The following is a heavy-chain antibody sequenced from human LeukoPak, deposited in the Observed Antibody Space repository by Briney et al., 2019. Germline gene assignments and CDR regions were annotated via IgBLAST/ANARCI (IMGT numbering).Heavy chain of an antibody. CDR2: IKLDGSEK. CDR3: ARDQYDTWSRRGNFDS. J-gene: IGHJ4*02. Sequence: GGSLRLSCVASGFTFGKYWMSWVRQAPGKGLEWVANIKLDGSEKNYVDSVKGRFTISRDNTKNSLYLQMSSLRAEDTAVFYCARDQYDTWSRRGNFDSWGQGTLVIVSS. CDR1: GFTFGKYW. V-gene: IGHV3-7*03. D-gene: IGHD3-3*01.